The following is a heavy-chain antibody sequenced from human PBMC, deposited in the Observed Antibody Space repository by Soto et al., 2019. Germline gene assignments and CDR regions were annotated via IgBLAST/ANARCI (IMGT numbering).Heavy chain of an antibody. Sequence: QVQLVQSGAEVKKRGSSVKVSCKASGSTFSNYALTWVGQAPGHGLEWMGGIIPLFGTASYAQKFQGRVTISAHKCTSTAYLELGRLRSEDTAEYFCAGGAYSGYHYDYYYYGLDVWGPGTTVTVSS. V-gene: IGHV1-69*06. CDR3: AGGAYSGYHYDYYYYGLDV. CDR1: GSTFSNYA. D-gene: IGHD5-12*01. CDR2: IIPLFGTA. J-gene: IGHJ6*02.